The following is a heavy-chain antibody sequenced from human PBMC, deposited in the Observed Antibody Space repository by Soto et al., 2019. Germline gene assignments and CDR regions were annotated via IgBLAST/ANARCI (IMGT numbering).Heavy chain of an antibody. Sequence: PGGSLRLSCSVSGFTFSNNAMTWVRQAPGKGLDWVSAINSNGGTTYYADYVKGRVTISRDNSKNKLYLQMNSLRAEVLAVYYCAKGVTTANLRIEYWGQGTLVTVSS. D-gene: IGHD4-4*01. CDR1: GFTFSNNA. CDR2: INSNGGTT. J-gene: IGHJ4*02. CDR3: AKGVTTANLRIEY. V-gene: IGHV3-23*01.